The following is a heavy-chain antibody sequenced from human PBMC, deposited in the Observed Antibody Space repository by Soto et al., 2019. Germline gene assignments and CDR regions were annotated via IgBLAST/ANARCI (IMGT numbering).Heavy chain of an antibody. CDR2: ISYDGSNK. Sequence: VGSLRLSCAASGFTFSSYAMHWVRQAPGKGLEWVAVISYDGSNKYYADSVKGRFTISRDNSKNTLYLQMNSLRAEDTAVYYCARGGRGYSYARASYYYYGMDVWGQGTTVTVSS. CDR1: GFTFSSYA. D-gene: IGHD5-18*01. CDR3: ARGGRGYSYARASYYYYGMDV. V-gene: IGHV3-30-3*01. J-gene: IGHJ6*02.